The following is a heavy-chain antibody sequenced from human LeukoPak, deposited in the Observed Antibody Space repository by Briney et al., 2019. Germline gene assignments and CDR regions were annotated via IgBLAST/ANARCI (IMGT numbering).Heavy chain of an antibody. D-gene: IGHD1-26*01. CDR3: AVSGSSQGWVLY. V-gene: IGHV3-30*03. CDR2: ISYDGSNK. CDR1: GFTFSSYG. J-gene: IGHJ4*02. Sequence: GGSLRLSCAASGFTFSSYGMHWVRQAPGKGLEWVAVISYDGSNKYYADSVKGRFTISRDNSKNTLYLQMNSLRAEDTAVYYCAVSGSSQGWVLYWGQGTLVTVSS.